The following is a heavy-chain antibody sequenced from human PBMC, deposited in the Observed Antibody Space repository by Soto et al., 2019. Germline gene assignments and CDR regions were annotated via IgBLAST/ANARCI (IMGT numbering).Heavy chain of an antibody. CDR1: GGSISSYH. CDR3: ARGALTTYFDY. CDR2: FYYSGST. Sequence: QVQLQESGPGLVKPSETLSLTCAVSGGSISSYHWSWIRQPPGKGLEWIGYFYYSGSTNYNPSLKSRVTISVDTSKNQFSLKLSSVTAADTAVYYCARGALTTYFDYWGQGTLVTVSS. V-gene: IGHV4-59*01. J-gene: IGHJ4*02.